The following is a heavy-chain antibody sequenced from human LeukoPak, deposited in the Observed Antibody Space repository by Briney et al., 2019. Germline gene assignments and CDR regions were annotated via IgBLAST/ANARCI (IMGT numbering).Heavy chain of an antibody. CDR3: AREGGSSSVAHNFDY. D-gene: IGHD6-6*01. V-gene: IGHV3-74*01. Sequence: GGSLRLSCAASGFTFSSYWMHWVRQAPGKGLVWVSRINSDGSSTSYADSVKGRFTISRDNAKNTLYLQMNSLRAEDTAVYYCAREGGSSSVAHNFDYWGQGTLVTVSS. CDR2: INSDGSST. CDR1: GFTFSSYW. J-gene: IGHJ4*02.